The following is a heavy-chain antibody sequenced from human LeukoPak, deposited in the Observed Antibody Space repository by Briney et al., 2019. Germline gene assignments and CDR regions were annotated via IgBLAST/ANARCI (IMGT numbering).Heavy chain of an antibody. V-gene: IGHV3-23*01. CDR3: AKLGCSGSSCFSLFDY. D-gene: IGHD2-15*01. CDR1: GFTFDDYG. Sequence: AGGSLRLSCAASGFTFDDYGMSWVRQAPGKGLEWVSAISGSGSTTYYADSVKGRFTISRDTSKNTLFLQMNSLRGEDTAAYYCAKLGCSGSSCFSLFDYWGQGTLVTVSS. CDR2: ISGSGSTT. J-gene: IGHJ4*02.